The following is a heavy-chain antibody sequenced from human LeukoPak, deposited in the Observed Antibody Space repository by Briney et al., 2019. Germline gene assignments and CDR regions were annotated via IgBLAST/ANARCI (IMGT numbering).Heavy chain of an antibody. CDR3: ATSRGYCSGGSCYSRGYFDY. D-gene: IGHD2-15*01. Sequence: SVKVSCKVSGYTLTELSMHWVRQAPGQGLEWMGRIIPILGIANYAQKFQGRVTITADKSTSAAYMELSSLRSEDTAVYYCATSRGYCSGGSCYSRGYFDYWGQGTLVTVSS. CDR1: GYTLTELS. J-gene: IGHJ4*02. CDR2: IIPILGIA. V-gene: IGHV1-69*02.